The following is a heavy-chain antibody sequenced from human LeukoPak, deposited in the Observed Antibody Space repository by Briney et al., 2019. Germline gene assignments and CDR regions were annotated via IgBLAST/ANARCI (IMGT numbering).Heavy chain of an antibody. V-gene: IGHV1-2*02. J-gene: IGHJ5*02. CDR1: GYTFSGYK. CDR3: ARDSQWLEAYNWFDP. D-gene: IGHD6-19*01. CDR2: INPNSGGT. Sequence: ASVKVSCKASGYTFSGYKMHWVRQAPGQGLEWMGWINPNSGGTNYAQKFQGRVTMTRDTSIITAYMELSRLRSDDTAVYYCARDSQWLEAYNWFDPWGQGTLVTVSS.